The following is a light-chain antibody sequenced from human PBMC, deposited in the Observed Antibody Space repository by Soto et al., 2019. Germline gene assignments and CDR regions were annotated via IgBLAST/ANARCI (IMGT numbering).Light chain of an antibody. CDR2: EVS. J-gene: IGLJ2*01. V-gene: IGLV2-14*01. Sequence: QSALTQPASVSGSPGKSLTISCTGTSSDVGGYNYVSWYQQHPGKAPKLMIYEVSNRPSGVSNRCSGSKSGNTAPLTISGLHAEYEADYYCSSYTRSSTRVFGGGTKLTVL. CDR1: SSDVGGYNY. CDR3: SSYTRSSTRV.